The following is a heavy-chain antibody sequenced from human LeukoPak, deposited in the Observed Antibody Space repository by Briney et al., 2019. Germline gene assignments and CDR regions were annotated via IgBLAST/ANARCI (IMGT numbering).Heavy chain of an antibody. CDR3: ARTTAATGPIDI. J-gene: IGHJ3*02. CDR1: GGSISSYY. Sequence: SETLSLTCTVSGGSISSYYWSWIRQPPGKGLEWIGYIYYSGSTNYNPSLKSRVTISVDTSKNQFSLKPSSVTAADTAVYYCARTTAATGPIDIWGQGTMVTVSS. CDR2: IYYSGST. D-gene: IGHD1-26*01. V-gene: IGHV4-59*01.